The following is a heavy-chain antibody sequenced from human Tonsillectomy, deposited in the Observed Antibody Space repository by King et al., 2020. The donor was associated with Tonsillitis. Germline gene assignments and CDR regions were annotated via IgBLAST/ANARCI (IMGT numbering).Heavy chain of an antibody. D-gene: IGHD2-21*02. V-gene: IGHV3-30*04. CDR3: ARCGGDCYGLDYFDY. J-gene: IGHJ4*02. CDR1: GFTFSSYA. Sequence: VQLVESGGGVVQPGRSLRLSCAASGFTFSSYAMHWVRQAPGKGLEWVAVISYDGSNKYYADSVKGRFTISRDNSKNTLNLQMNSLRAEDTAVYYCARCGGDCYGLDYFDYWGQGTLVTVSS. CDR2: ISYDGSNK.